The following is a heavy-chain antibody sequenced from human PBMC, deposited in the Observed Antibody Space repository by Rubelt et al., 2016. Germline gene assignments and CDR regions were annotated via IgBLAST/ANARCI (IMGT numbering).Heavy chain of an antibody. V-gene: IGHV4-39*01. CDR1: GDSISGSSFY. CDR3: ARGLQAVTG. CDR2: IYYSGTT. D-gene: IGHD5-18*01. Sequence: QLQLQESGSGLVKPSETLSLTCTVSGDSISGSSFYWGWIRQPPGKGLEWIGSIYYSGTTYYNPSPTRRVTISLDPSKNQFSWKLNAVTAADTAVYYCARGLQAVTGWGQGALVTVSS. J-gene: IGHJ4*02.